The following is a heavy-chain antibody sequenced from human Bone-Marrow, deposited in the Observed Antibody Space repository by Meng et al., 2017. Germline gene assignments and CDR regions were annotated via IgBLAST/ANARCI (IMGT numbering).Heavy chain of an antibody. D-gene: IGHD3-22*01. CDR3: TTDGYYYDSSGSTY. CDR1: GFTFDDYA. Sequence: GESLKISCAASGFTFDDYAMHWVRQAPGKGLEWVGRIKSKTDGGTTDYAAPVKGRFTISRDDSKNTLYLQMNSLKTEDTAVYYCTTDGYYYDSSGSTYWGQGTLVTVSS. J-gene: IGHJ4*02. V-gene: IGHV3-15*01. CDR2: IKSKTDGGTT.